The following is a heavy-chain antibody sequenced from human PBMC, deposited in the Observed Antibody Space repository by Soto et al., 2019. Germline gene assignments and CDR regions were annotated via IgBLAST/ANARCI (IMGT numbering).Heavy chain of an antibody. J-gene: IGHJ5*02. Sequence: ASVKVSCKASGYTFTGYYIHWVRQAPGQGLEWMGWIIPDSGATNYTQKFQGRVTMTSETSTNTAFLELSRLRSDDTAVYFCARGGRISIFGVINRLDPWGQGTLVTVSS. V-gene: IGHV1-2*02. CDR1: GYTFTGYY. CDR3: ARGGRISIFGVINRLDP. CDR2: IIPDSGAT. D-gene: IGHD3-3*01.